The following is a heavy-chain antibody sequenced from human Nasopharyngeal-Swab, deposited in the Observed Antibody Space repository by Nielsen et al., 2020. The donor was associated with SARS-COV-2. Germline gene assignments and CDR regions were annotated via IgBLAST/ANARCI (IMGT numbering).Heavy chain of an antibody. CDR2: ISGSGGST. D-gene: IGHD2-2*03. V-gene: IGHV3-23*01. CDR3: AKGTGYCSSTSCARKAYFDY. J-gene: IGHJ4*02. Sequence: GGSLRLSCAASGFTFSSYAMSWARQAPGKGLEWVSAISGSGGSTYYADSVKGRFTISRDNSKNTLYLQMNSLRAEDTAVYYCAKGTGYCSSTSCARKAYFDYWGQGTLVTVSS. CDR1: GFTFSSYA.